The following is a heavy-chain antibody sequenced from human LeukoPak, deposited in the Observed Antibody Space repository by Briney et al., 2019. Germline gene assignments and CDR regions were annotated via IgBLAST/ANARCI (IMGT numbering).Heavy chain of an antibody. D-gene: IGHD3-10*01. Sequence: GGSLRLSCAASGFTFSSYAMSWVRQAPGKGLEWVSGISGSGAFTYYADSVKGRFTISRDNSKNTLYLQMNSLRAEDTAVYYCAKPPRGSGEDYWGQGTPVTVSS. V-gene: IGHV3-23*01. CDR1: GFTFSSYA. CDR3: AKPPRGSGEDY. J-gene: IGHJ4*02. CDR2: ISGSGAFT.